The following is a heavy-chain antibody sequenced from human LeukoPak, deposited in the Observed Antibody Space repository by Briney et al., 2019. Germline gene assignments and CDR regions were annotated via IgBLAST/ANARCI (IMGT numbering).Heavy chain of an antibody. CDR3: ARDRVGATTWLDY. Sequence: SETLSLTCTVSGGSISSYYWSWIRQPAGKGLEWIGRIYTSGSTNYDPSLKSRVTMSVDTSKNQLSLKLTSATAADTAVYYCARDRVGATTWLDYWGQGTLVTVSS. D-gene: IGHD1-26*01. CDR1: GGSISSYY. CDR2: IYTSGST. V-gene: IGHV4-4*07. J-gene: IGHJ4*02.